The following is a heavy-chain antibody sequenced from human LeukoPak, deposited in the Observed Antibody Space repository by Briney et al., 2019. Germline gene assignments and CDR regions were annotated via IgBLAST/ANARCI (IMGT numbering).Heavy chain of an antibody. J-gene: IGHJ4*02. Sequence: GGSLRLSCAASGFTFSSYAMHWVRQAPGKGLEWVAVISYDGSNKYYADSVKGRFTISRDNSKNTLYLQMNSLRAEDTAVYYCATGYSAYAFDYWGQGTLVTVSS. D-gene: IGHD5-12*01. V-gene: IGHV3-30-3*01. CDR3: ATGYSAYAFDY. CDR1: GFTFSSYA. CDR2: ISYDGSNK.